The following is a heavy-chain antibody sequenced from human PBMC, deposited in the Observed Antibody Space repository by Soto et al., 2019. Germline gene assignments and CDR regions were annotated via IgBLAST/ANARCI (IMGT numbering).Heavy chain of an antibody. CDR3: ARRARPDFYYMDV. Sequence: VQLAESGGGLAQPGGSLRLSCAACGFTLSDYAMDWVRQAPGKGLEYVSGISSNGVGTYYANSVQGRFTISRDNSKNTVYLQMGSLRPEDMAVYYCARRARPDFYYMDVWGKGTTVTVSS. J-gene: IGHJ6*03. V-gene: IGHV3-64*01. D-gene: IGHD6-6*01. CDR1: GFTLSDYA. CDR2: ISSNGVGT.